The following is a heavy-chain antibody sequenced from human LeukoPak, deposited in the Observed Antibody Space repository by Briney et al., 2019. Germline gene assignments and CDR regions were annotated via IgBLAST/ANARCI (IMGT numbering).Heavy chain of an antibody. Sequence: ASVKVSCKASGYTFTGYYMHWVRQAPGQGLEWMGWINPNSGGTNYAQKFQGRVTMTRDTSISTAYVELSRLRSDDTAVYYCARDDVLTGYYEDYWGQGTLVTVSS. V-gene: IGHV1-2*02. CDR1: GYTFTGYY. D-gene: IGHD3-9*01. J-gene: IGHJ4*02. CDR2: INPNSGGT. CDR3: ARDDVLTGYYEDY.